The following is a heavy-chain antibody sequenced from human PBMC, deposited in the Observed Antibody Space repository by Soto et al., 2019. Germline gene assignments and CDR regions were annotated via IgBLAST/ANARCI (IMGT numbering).Heavy chain of an antibody. D-gene: IGHD3-10*01. CDR3: AKNEYYGSGSYYFDY. Sequence: GGSLRLSCAASGFTFSANAMSWVRQPPGKGLEWVSSISGSGGAAYHADSVKGRFTISRDNSKNTLYLQLNSLRAEDTAVYHCAKNEYYGSGSYYFDYWGQGTLVTVSS. V-gene: IGHV3-23*01. CDR1: GFTFSANA. J-gene: IGHJ4*02. CDR2: ISGSGGAA.